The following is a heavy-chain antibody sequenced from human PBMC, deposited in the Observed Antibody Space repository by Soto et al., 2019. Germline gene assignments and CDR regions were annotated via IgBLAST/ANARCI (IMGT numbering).Heavy chain of an antibody. J-gene: IGHJ5*01. Sequence: PSETLSLTCTVSGDSVSNSGYYWAWIRQSPGKGLEWIGSRSHSGSTYYNPSLDSRVTISADTSKNQFSLRLTSVTAADTAVYYCARDQNIMWFFSWGQGTLVTVSS. CDR3: ARDQNIMWFFS. CDR1: GDSVSNSGYY. V-gene: IGHV4-38-2*02. CDR2: RSHSGST.